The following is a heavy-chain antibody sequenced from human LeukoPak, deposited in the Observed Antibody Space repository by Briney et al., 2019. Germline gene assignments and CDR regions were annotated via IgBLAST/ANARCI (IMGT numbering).Heavy chain of an antibody. D-gene: IGHD3-10*01. J-gene: IGHJ4*02. V-gene: IGHV3-64D*06. CDR2: VSSDWGTT. CDR3: VRGLYGLGWDY. CDR1: RLSLRSYN. Sequence: QAGGSLRLSCSASRLSLRSYNMHWVRQAPGKGLEFVSGVSSDWGTTDYADSARDRFTISRDNSKNTLYLQMSSLRAEDTAIYYCVRGLYGLGWDYWGPGTLVTVSS.